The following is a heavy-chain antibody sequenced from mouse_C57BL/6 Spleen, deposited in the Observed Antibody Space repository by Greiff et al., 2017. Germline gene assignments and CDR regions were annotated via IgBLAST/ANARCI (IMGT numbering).Heavy chain of an antibody. J-gene: IGHJ1*03. Sequence: QVQLQQSGPGLVQPSQSLSITCTVSGFSLTCYGVHWVRQSPGKGLEWLGVIWRGGSTDYNAAFMSRMSITKDNSKSQVFFKVNSLQADDTAIYCCAKSRGGTTGYFDVWGTGTTVTVSS. D-gene: IGHD1-1*01. CDR1: GFSLTCYG. CDR2: IWRGGST. CDR3: AKSRGGTTGYFDV. V-gene: IGHV2-5*01.